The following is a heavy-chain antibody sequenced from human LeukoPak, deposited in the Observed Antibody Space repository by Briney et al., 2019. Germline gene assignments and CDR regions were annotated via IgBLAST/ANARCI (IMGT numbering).Heavy chain of an antibody. D-gene: IGHD2-2*01. J-gene: IGHJ4*02. CDR3: ARGGYCSSTSCYVDSFDY. CDR2: IWFDGRKI. V-gene: IGHV3-33*03. CDR1: GFTFSQYG. Sequence: GGSLRLSCAASGFTFSQYGMHWVRQAPGMGLEWVAVIWFDGRKIHYPDSVKGRFTISRDNAKNSLYLQMNSLRAEDTALYYCARGGYCSSTSCYVDSFDYWGQGTLVTVSS.